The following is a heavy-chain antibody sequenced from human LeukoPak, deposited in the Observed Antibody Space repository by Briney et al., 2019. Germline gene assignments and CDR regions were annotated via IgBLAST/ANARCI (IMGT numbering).Heavy chain of an antibody. CDR2: VNPNSGNT. V-gene: IGHV1-8*01. CDR1: GYTFTSYD. J-gene: IGHJ4*02. Sequence: ASVKVSCKASGYTFTSYDINWVRQATGQGLEWMGWVNPNSGNTGYAQKFQGRVTMTRNTSISTAYMELSSLRSEDTAVYYCARDRDCGGDCYSTLFDYWGQGTLVTVSS. CDR3: ARDRDCGGDCYSTLFDY. D-gene: IGHD2-21*02.